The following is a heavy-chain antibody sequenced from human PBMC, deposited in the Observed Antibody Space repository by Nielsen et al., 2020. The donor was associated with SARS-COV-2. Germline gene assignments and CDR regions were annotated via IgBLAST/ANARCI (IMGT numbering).Heavy chain of an antibody. CDR3: ARDAGDPMATILFDY. D-gene: IGHD5-24*01. V-gene: IGHV3-7*01. Sequence: GGSLRLSCAASGFTFSSYWMSWVRQAPGKGLEWVANIKQDGSEKYYVDSVKGRFTISRDNAKNSLYLQMNSLRAEDTGVYYCARDAGDPMATILFDYWGQGTLVTVSS. CDR2: IKQDGSEK. CDR1: GFTFSSYW. J-gene: IGHJ4*02.